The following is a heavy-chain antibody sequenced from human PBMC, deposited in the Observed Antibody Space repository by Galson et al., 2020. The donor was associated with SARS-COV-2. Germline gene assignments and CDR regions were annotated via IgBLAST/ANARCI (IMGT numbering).Heavy chain of an antibody. J-gene: IGHJ4*02. CDR2: IDWDDDK. CDR1: GFSLSTSGMC. CDR3: SREKGLTVTMDY. D-gene: IGHD4-4*01. V-gene: IGHV2-70*11. Sequence: VSGPTLVKPTQTLTLTCTFSGFSLSTSGMCVSWIRQPPGKALEWLARIDWDDDKYYSTSLKTRLTISKDTSKNQVVLTMTNMDPVDTATYYCSREKGLTVTMDYWGQGTLVTVSS.